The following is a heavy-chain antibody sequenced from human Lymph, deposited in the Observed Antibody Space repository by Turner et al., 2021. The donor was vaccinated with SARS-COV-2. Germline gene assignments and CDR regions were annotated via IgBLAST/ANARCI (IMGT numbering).Heavy chain of an antibody. CDR2: RWYDGSNK. J-gene: IGHJ6*02. CDR1: GFTFSSYG. D-gene: IGHD5-12*01. CDR3: ARGKGYNGYDLRYYYGMDV. Sequence: QVQLVESGGGVVQPGRSLRLSCAASGFTFSSYGMHWVRQAPGKGLEWVAVRWYDGSNKYYADSVKGRFTISRDNSKNTLYLQMNSLRAEDTAVYYCARGKGYNGYDLRYYYGMDVWGQGTTVTVSS. V-gene: IGHV3-33*01.